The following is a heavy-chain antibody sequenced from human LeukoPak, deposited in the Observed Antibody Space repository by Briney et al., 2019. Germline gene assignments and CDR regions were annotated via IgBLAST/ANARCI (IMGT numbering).Heavy chain of an antibody. CDR3: ARVGPLSGESSYYY. V-gene: IGHV3-7*05. Sequence: GGSLRLSCAASGFTFSTFCMTWVRQAPGKGLEWVANINESGTETYYVDSVKGRFTISRDNTKKSLYLQMNSMRSEATAVYYCARVGPLSGESSYYYGGKGNLVTVSS. D-gene: IGHD2-15*01. CDR2: INESGTET. CDR1: GFTFSTFC. J-gene: IGHJ4*02.